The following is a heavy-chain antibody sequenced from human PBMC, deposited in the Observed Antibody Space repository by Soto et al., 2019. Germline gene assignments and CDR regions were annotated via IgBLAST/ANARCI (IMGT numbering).Heavy chain of an antibody. CDR1: GGTFSSYA. CDR3: ARGSSGDYAYYGMDV. CDR2: IIPIFGTA. D-gene: IGHD4-17*01. V-gene: IGHV1-69*05. J-gene: IGHJ6*02. Sequence: RASVKVSCKASGGTFSSYAISWVRQALGQGLEWMGGIIPIFGTANYAQKFQGRVTITTDTSTSTAYMELRSLRSDDTAVYYCARGSSGDYAYYGMDVWGQGTTVTVSS.